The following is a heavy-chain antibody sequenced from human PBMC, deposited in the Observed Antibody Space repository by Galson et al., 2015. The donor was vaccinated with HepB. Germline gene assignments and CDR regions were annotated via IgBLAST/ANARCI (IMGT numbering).Heavy chain of an antibody. V-gene: IGHV3-21*01. CDR3: AGNSGSYYVCED. J-gene: IGHJ4*02. CDR1: GFTFSSYS. Sequence: SLRLSCAASGFTFSSYSMNWVRQAPGKGLEWVSSISSSSSYIYYADSVKGRFTISRDNAKNSLYLQMNSLRAEDTAVYYCAGNSGSYYVCEDWGQGTLVTVSS. CDR2: ISSSSSYI. D-gene: IGHD1-26*01.